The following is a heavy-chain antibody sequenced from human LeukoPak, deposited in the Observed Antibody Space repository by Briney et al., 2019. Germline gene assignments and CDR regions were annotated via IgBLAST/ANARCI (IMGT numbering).Heavy chain of an antibody. CDR1: GFTFSSYS. V-gene: IGHV3-21*01. CDR3: ARQALYYYYYMDV. CDR2: ISSSSSYI. J-gene: IGHJ6*03. Sequence: GGSLRLSCAASGFTFSSYSMNWDRQAPGKGLEWVSSISSSSSYIYYADSVKGRFTISRDNAKNSLYLQMNSLRAEDTAVYYCARQALYYYYYMDVWGKGTTVTVSS.